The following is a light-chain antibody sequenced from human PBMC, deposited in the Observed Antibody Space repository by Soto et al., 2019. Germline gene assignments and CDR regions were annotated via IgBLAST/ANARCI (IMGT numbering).Light chain of an antibody. CDR2: DAS. CDR3: QQRSNWPFT. Sequence: EIVLTQSPATLSLSPGKRATLSFRASQSVSSYLAWYQQKPGQAPRLLIYDASNRATGIPARFSGSGSGTDFTLTISSLEPEDFAVYYCQQRSNWPFTFGQGTRLEIK. CDR1: QSVSSY. V-gene: IGKV3-11*01. J-gene: IGKJ5*01.